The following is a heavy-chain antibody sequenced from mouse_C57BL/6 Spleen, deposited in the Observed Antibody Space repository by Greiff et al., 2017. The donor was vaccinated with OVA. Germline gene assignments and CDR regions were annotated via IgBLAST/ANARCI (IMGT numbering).Heavy chain of an antibody. V-gene: IGHV1-39*01. CDR2: INPNYGTT. CDR1: GYSFTDYN. CDR3: ARGGGSSFYAMDY. Sequence: EVKLMESGPELVKPGASVKISCKASGYSFTDYNMNWVKQSNGKSLEWIGVINPNYGTTSYNQKFKGKATLTVDQSSSTAYMQLNSLTSEDSAVYYCARGGGSSFYAMDYWGQGTSVTVSS. J-gene: IGHJ4*01. D-gene: IGHD1-1*01.